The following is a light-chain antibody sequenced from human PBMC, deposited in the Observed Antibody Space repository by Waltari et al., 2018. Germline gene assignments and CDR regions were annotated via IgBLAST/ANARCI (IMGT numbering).Light chain of an antibody. Sequence: EVVLTQSPGTLSLSPGEPATLSCRASQSIGRYLVWYQQKSGQAPRLLIYGASTRATGIPDRLSGSGSGTDGRRTISRLEAEDFAVYYCQNHERLPATFGQGTKVEI. J-gene: IGKJ1*01. CDR2: GAS. V-gene: IGKV3-20*01. CDR3: QNHERLPAT. CDR1: QSIGRY.